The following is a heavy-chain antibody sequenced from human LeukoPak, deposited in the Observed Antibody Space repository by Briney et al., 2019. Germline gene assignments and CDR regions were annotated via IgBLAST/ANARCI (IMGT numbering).Heavy chain of an antibody. CDR3: ARDEYYYDGSAYHYYFDY. CDR2: LYSGGST. CDR1: EFTLRSNS. J-gene: IGHJ4*02. D-gene: IGHD3-22*01. V-gene: IGHV3-66*01. Sequence: GGSLSLYCVATEFTLRSNSMSWVRQAPGKGLDWITELYSGGSTYYADSVKGRFTISRDNSKNTLYLQMNSLRAEDSAVYYCARDEYYYDGSAYHYYFDYWGQGTLVTVSS.